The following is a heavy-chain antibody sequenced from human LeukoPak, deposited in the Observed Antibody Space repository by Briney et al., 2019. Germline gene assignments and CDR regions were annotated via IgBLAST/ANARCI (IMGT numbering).Heavy chain of an antibody. J-gene: IGHJ4*02. V-gene: IGHV3-23*01. CDR3: ARVFGAGYSDY. CDR2: ISGSGDST. CDR1: GFTFSSYG. D-gene: IGHD4/OR15-4a*01. Sequence: PGGSLRLSCAASGFTFSSYGMTWVRQAPGKGLEWVSTISGSGDSTYYADSVKGRFTISRDNSKNTLYLQMNSLRAEDTAVYYCARVFGAGYSDYWGQGTLVTVSS.